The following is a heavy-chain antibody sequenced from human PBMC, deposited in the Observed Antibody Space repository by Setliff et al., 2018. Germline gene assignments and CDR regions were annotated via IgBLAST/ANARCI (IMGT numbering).Heavy chain of an antibody. J-gene: IGHJ4*02. D-gene: IGHD3-10*01. CDR3: ARLYEFGELFSNY. CDR2: IYHSGST. V-gene: IGHV4-38-2*01. CDR1: GYSISRGYY. Sequence: SETLSLTCAVSGYSISRGYYWGWIRRPPGTGLEWIGSIYHSGSTYYNPSLKSLVTISVDTSKNQFSRKLSSVTAADTAVYYCARLYEFGELFSNYWGQGTLVTVSS.